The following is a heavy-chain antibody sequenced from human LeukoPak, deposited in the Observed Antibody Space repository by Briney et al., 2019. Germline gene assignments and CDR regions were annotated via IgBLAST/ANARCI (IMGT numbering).Heavy chain of an antibody. J-gene: IGHJ5*02. CDR3: ARDRHYYGSGSENWFDP. Sequence: PGRSLRLSCAASGFTFSSYAMHWVLQAPGKGLEWVAVISYDGSNKYYADSVKGRFTISRDNSKNTLYLQMNSLRAEDTAVYYCARDRHYYGSGSENWFDPWGQGTLVTVSS. D-gene: IGHD3-10*01. V-gene: IGHV3-30*04. CDR2: ISYDGSNK. CDR1: GFTFSSYA.